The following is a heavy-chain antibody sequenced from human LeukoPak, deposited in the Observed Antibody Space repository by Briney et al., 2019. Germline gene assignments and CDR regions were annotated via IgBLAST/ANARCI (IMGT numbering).Heavy chain of an antibody. D-gene: IGHD3-22*01. CDR2: IYYSGST. Sequence: SETLSLTCTVSGASISSYYWTWIRQSPGKGLEWIGYIYYSGSTNYNPSLKSRATISVDTSNNQFSLKLSSVTAADTAVYYCARGTYYYYDSSGYLFWIGPWGQGTLVTVSS. J-gene: IGHJ5*02. CDR3: ARGTYYYYDSSGYLFWIGP. CDR1: GASISSYY. V-gene: IGHV4-59*01.